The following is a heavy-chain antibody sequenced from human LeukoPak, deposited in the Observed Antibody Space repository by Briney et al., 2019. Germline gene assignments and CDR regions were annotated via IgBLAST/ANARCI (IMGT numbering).Heavy chain of an antibody. D-gene: IGHD4-17*01. CDR3: ARVSYGDNLGIDY. J-gene: IGHJ4*02. V-gene: IGHV3-33*01. CDR1: GFTFSSYG. CDR2: IWYDGSNK. Sequence: GGSLRLSCAASGFTFSSYGMHWVRQAPGKGLEWVAVIWYDGSNKYYADSVKGRFTISRDNSKNTLYLQMNSLTAADTAVYYCARVSYGDNLGIDYWGQGTLVTVSS.